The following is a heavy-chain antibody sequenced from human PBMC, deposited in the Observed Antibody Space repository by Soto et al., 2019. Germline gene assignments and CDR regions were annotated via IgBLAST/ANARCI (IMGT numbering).Heavy chain of an antibody. CDR1: GFTFSSYG. V-gene: IGHV3-30*18. D-gene: IGHD5-18*01. CDR2: ISYDGSNK. J-gene: IGHJ4*02. Sequence: GGSLRLSCAASGFTFSSYGMRWVRQAPGKGLEWVAVISYDGSNKYYADSVKGRFTISRDNSKNTLYLQMNSPRAEDTAVYYCAKVPMDTAMDDYWGQGTLVTVSS. CDR3: AKVPMDTAMDDY.